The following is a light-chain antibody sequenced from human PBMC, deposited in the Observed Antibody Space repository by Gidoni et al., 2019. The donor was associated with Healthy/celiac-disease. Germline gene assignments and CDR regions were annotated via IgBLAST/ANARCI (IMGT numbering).Light chain of an antibody. Sequence: DIQMTQSPSTLSASVGDRVTITCRASQSISSWLAWYQQKPGKAPKLLIPKASSLESGVPSRFSGSGSGTEFTLTISSLQPDDFATYYCQQYNSYSLFTFGPGTKVDIK. CDR1: QSISSW. CDR2: KAS. V-gene: IGKV1-5*03. CDR3: QQYNSYSLFT. J-gene: IGKJ3*01.